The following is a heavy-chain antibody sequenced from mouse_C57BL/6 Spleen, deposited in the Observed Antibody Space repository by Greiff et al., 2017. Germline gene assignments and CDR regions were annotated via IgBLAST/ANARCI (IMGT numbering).Heavy chain of an antibody. J-gene: IGHJ2*01. CDR3: TRRTRYYFDC. Sequence: EVKLVESGGGLVKPGGSLKLSCAASGFTFSIYTMSWVRQTPEKRLEWVATISSGGGNTYYPDSVKGRFTISRDNAKNTLYLQMSSLRSEDTALYYCTRRTRYYFDCWGQGTTLTVSS. CDR2: ISSGGGNT. V-gene: IGHV5-9*01. CDR1: GFTFSIYT.